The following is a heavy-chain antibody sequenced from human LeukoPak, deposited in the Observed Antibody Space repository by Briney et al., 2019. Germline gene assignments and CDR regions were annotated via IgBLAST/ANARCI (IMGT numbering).Heavy chain of an antibody. CDR1: GGTFSSYA. CDR2: IIPIFGTA. J-gene: IGHJ4*02. Sequence: VASVKVSCKASGGTFSSYAINWVRQAPGQGLEWMGGIIPIFGTANYAQKFQGRVTITADESTSTAYMELSSLRSEDTAVYYCARDSESSSWYYFDYWGQGTLVTVSS. V-gene: IGHV1-69*13. CDR3: ARDSESSSWYYFDY. D-gene: IGHD6-13*01.